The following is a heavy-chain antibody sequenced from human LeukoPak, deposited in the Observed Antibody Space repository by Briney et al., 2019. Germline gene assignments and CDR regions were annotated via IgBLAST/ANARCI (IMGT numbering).Heavy chain of an antibody. V-gene: IGHV3-53*01. D-gene: IGHD1/OR15-1a*01. CDR2: IYSGDTT. CDR3: ARDGYGNNYMDV. Sequence: PGGSLRLSCAASGFSVSSNFMSWVRQAPGKGLEWVSVIYSGDTTYYADSVKGRFTISRDNSKNTLSLQMNNLRAEDTAVYYCARDGYGNNYMDVWGKGTTVTVSS. CDR1: GFSVSSNF. J-gene: IGHJ6*04.